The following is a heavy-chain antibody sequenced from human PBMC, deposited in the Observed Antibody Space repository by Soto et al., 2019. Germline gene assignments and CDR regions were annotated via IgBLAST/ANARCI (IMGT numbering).Heavy chain of an antibody. V-gene: IGHV1-69*01. CDR1: GGTFSSYA. D-gene: IGHD2-2*01. CDR2: IIPIFGTA. J-gene: IGHJ4*02. CDR3: VSSRSKSSTSPQFDY. Sequence: QVQLVQSGAEVKKPGSSVKVSCKASGGTFSSYAISWVRQAPGQGLEWMGGIIPIFGTANYAQKFQGRVTITADESTSTTYRELSSLRSEDTAVYYGVSSRSKSSTSPQFDYWGQGTLVTVSS.